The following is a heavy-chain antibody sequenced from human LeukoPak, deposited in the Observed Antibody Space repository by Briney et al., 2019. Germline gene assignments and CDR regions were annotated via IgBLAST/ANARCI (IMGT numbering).Heavy chain of an antibody. CDR1: GGSISNATYY. J-gene: IGHJ3*02. CDR3: ARDRERRPPIRAGAFDI. CDR2: IYTSGST. V-gene: IGHV4-61*02. Sequence: SETLSLTCTVSGGSISNATYYWNWIRQPAGKGLEWIGRIYTSGSTNYNPSLKSRVTISVDTSKNQFSLKLSSVTAADTAVYYCARDRERRPPIRAGAFDIWGQGTMVTVSS. D-gene: IGHD1-1*01.